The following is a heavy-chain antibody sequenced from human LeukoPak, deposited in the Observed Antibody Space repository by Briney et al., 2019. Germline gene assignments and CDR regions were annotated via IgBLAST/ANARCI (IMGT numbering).Heavy chain of an antibody. Sequence: GGSLRLSCAASGVTFSSDGKPWVRQAPGQGLERVAVISYDGSNKYYADSAKGRFTISRDNSKNTLYLQMNSLRAEDTVVYDGAEDKTGRQWLVPLDAFDIWGQGTMVTVSS. CDR3: AEDKTGRQWLVPLDAFDI. J-gene: IGHJ3*02. V-gene: IGHV3-30*18. CDR2: ISYDGSNK. D-gene: IGHD6-19*01. CDR1: GVTFSSDG.